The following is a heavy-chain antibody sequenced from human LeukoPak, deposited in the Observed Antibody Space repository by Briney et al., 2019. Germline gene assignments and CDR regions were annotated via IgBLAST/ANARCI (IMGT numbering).Heavy chain of an antibody. J-gene: IGHJ6*02. CDR2: ISSSSSYI. V-gene: IGHV3-21*01. CDR3: ARLERHDYPISVYYGMDV. CDR1: GFTFSSYS. Sequence: GGSLRLSCAASGFTFSSYSMNWVRQAPGKGLEWVSSISSSSSYIYYADSVKGRFTISRDNAKNSLYLQMNSLRAEDTAVYYCARLERHDYPISVYYGMDVWGQGTTVTVSS. D-gene: IGHD4-11*01.